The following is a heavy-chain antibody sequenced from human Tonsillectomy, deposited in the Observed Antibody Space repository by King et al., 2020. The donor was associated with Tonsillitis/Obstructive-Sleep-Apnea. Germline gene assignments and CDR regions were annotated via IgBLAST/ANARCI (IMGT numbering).Heavy chain of an antibody. CDR1: GFIFSSYW. V-gene: IGHV3-74*01. CDR3: ARTIVAGDFDY. J-gene: IGHJ4*02. Sequence: EVQLVESGGGLVQPGGSLRLSCAASGFIFSSYWMYWVRQAPGKGLVWVSRINSDGSSTSYADSVKGRFTISRDNAKNTLYLQMNSLRAEDTAVYYCARTIVAGDFDYWGQGTLVTVSS. D-gene: IGHD5-12*01. CDR2: INSDGSST.